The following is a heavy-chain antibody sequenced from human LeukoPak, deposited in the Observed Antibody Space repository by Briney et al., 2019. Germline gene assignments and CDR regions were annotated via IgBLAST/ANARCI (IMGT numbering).Heavy chain of an antibody. D-gene: IGHD6-19*01. J-gene: IGHJ3*02. CDR2: IGTAGDT. V-gene: IGHV3-13*04. CDR1: GFTFSSYD. Sequence: GRSLRLSCAASGFTFSSYDMHWVRQATGKGLEWVSAIGTAGDTYYPGSVKGRFTISRENAKNSLYLQMNSLRAGDTAVYYCARSLLAGTRGAFDIWGQGTMVTVSS. CDR3: ARSLLAGTRGAFDI.